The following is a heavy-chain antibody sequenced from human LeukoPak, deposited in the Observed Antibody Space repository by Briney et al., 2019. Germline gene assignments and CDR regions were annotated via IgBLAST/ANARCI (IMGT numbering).Heavy chain of an antibody. CDR3: ARWEARDSWVYDY. D-gene: IGHD1-26*01. CDR1: GFTLSNYW. Sequence: GGSLTLSCAASGFTLSNYWMSWVRQAQGKGLEWVANIKQDGSKLSYVHSVKGRFTVSRDNAKNSLYLQMNSLRAEDTAVYYCARWEARDSWVYDYWGQGTLVTVSS. CDR2: IKQDGSKL. V-gene: IGHV3-7*01. J-gene: IGHJ4*02.